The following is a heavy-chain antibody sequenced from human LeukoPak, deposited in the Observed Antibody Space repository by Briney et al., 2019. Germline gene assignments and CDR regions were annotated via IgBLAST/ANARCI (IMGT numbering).Heavy chain of an antibody. CDR2: IYYSGST. CDR3: AKRYGSGWYFDL. D-gene: IGHD6-19*01. Sequence: SQTLSLTCTVSGGSISSYYWSWIRQPPGKGLEWIGYIYYSGSTNYNPSLKSRVTISPDTSKNQFSLKLSSVTAADTAVYYCAKRYGSGWYFDLWGRGTLVTVSS. V-gene: IGHV4-59*08. J-gene: IGHJ2*01. CDR1: GGSISSYY.